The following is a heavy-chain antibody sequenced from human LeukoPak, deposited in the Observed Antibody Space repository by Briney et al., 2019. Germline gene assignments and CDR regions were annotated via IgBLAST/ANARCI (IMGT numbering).Heavy chain of an antibody. V-gene: IGHV3-30*03. Sequence: PGGSLRLSCAASGFTFNSYGMNWVRQAPGKGLEWVTLISYDGDEKYYVDSVKGRFTISRDNAKNSLYLQMNSLTAEDTAVHYCVRAHHPGGWFDPWGQGTLVTVSS. J-gene: IGHJ5*02. CDR2: ISYDGDEK. D-gene: IGHD3-10*01. CDR3: VRAHHPGGWFDP. CDR1: GFTFNSYG.